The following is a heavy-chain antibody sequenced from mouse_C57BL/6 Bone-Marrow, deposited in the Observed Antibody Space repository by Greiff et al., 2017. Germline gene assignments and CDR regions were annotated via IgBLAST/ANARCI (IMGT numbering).Heavy chain of an antibody. J-gene: IGHJ4*01. CDR1: GYTFTSYW. D-gene: IGHD3-2*02. CDR3: AIPLRYAMDY. V-gene: IGHV1-59*01. Sequence: VQLQQPGAELVRPGTSVKLSCKASGYTFTSYWMHWVKQRPGQGLEWIGVIDPSDSYTNYNQKFKGKATLTVDTSSSTAYMQLSSLTSEDSAVYYCAIPLRYAMDYWGQGTSVTVSS. CDR2: IDPSDSYT.